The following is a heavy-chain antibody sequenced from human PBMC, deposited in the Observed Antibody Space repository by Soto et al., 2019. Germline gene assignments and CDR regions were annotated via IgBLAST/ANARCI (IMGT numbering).Heavy chain of an antibody. D-gene: IGHD1-20*01. V-gene: IGHV1-69*06. Sequence: QVQLLQSGAEVKKPGSSVKVSCKVSGGAFTNYALNWVRHGPGQGLEWLGGIIPLHNTSNYSLKFLDRVTVTADISSTTVDMELNSLTSDDTATYYCASWSNWNPLYYDGLDVWGQGTTVTVSS. CDR3: ASWSNWNPLYYDGLDV. CDR1: GGAFTNYA. J-gene: IGHJ6*02. CDR2: IIPLHNTS.